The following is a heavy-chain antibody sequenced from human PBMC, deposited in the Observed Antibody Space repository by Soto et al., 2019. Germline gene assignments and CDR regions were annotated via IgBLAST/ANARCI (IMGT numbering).Heavy chain of an antibody. D-gene: IGHD7-27*01. CDR1: GFTFSTYS. J-gene: IGHJ4*02. Sequence: LRLSCAASGFTFSTYSIAWVRQTSGRGLEWVSTISGSGGTTYYADSVKGRFTVSRANSRNTLYLQMNSLRAEDTAIYYCAKYAGLSPGVRFNFDHWGQGVLVTVSS. CDR3: AKYAGLSPGVRFNFDH. V-gene: IGHV3-23*01. CDR2: ISGSGGTT.